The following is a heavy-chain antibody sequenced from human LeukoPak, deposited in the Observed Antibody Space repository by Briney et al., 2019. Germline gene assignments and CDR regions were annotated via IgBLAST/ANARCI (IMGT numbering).Heavy chain of an antibody. D-gene: IGHD2-2*01. CDR3: ARVYRVVPAARTYYYMDV. CDR1: GFTFSNAW. V-gene: IGHV4-4*02. J-gene: IGHJ6*03. CDR2: IYHSGST. Sequence: GSLRLSCAASGFTFSNAWMSWVRQPPGKGLEWIGEIYHSGSTNYNPSLKSRVTISVDKSKNQFSLKLSSVTAADTAVYYCARVYRVVPAARTYYYMDVWGKGTTVTVSS.